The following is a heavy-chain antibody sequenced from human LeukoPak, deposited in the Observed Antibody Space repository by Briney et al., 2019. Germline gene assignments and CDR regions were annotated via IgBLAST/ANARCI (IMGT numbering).Heavy chain of an antibody. CDR1: GASISSGGYY. J-gene: IGHJ4*02. CDR3: ARGVEIDY. V-gene: IGHV4-31*03. CDR2: IYYSGST. Sequence: PSQTLSLTCTVSGASISSGGYYWSWIRQHPGEGLEWIGYIYYSGSTSYNPSLKSRVTISVDTSKNQFSLKLSSVTAADTAVYYCARGVEIDYWGQGTLVTVSS.